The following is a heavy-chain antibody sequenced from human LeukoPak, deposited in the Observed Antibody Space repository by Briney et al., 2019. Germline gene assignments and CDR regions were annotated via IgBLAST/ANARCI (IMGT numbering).Heavy chain of an antibody. CDR3: AREKRYSSSRSFDY. D-gene: IGHD6-13*01. J-gene: IGHJ4*02. CDR1: GGSISSYY. V-gene: IGHV4-4*07. Sequence: SETLSLTCTVSGGSISSYYWSWIRQPAGKGLEWIGRIYTSGSTNYNPSLKSRVTMSVGTSKNQFSLKLSSVTAADTAVYYCAREKRYSSSRSFDYWGQGTLVTVSS. CDR2: IYTSGST.